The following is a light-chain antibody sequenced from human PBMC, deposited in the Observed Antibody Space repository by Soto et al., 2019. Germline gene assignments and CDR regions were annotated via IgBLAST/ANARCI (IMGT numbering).Light chain of an antibody. CDR2: FDD. J-gene: IGLJ2*01. CDR3: AAWDDSLGGVI. CDR1: TSNIENNA. V-gene: IGLV1-36*01. Sequence: QSVLTQPPSVSDVPRQRVTISCSGATSNIENNAVSWYQHLPGKPPKLLVYFDDLLPPGVSDRFSGSKSGTSASLVISGLQSEDEADYYCAAWDDSLGGVIFGGGTKLTVL.